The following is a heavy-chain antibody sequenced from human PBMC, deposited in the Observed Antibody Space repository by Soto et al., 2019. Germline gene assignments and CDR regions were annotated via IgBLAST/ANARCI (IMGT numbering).Heavy chain of an antibody. CDR3: AREYAPGSPNYDY. V-gene: IGHV3-23*01. J-gene: IGHJ4*02. D-gene: IGHD2-8*01. CDR2: FTRRGNI. Sequence: EGSLRLSCAASGFTFSDYSMSWVRQAPGRGLEWVSTFTRRGNIYYADSVKGRFTISRDNSKSTLYLQMDSLRAEDTALYYCAREYAPGSPNYDYWGLGALVTVSS. CDR1: GFTFSDYS.